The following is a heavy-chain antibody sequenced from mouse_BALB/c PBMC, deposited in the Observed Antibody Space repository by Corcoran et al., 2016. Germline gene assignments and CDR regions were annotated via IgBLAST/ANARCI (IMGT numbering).Heavy chain of an antibody. CDR1: GYTFTSYD. CDR2: IYPGDGST. D-gene: IGHD1-1*01. J-gene: IGHJ2*01. V-gene: IGHV1S33*01. CDR3: ARSFRGSSYYFDY. Sequence: LQQSGPELVKPGALVKISCKASGYTFTSYDINWVTQRPGQGLEWIGWIYPGDGSTKYNEKFKGKATVTEDKSSSTAYMQLRSLTSENSAVDLYARSFRGSSYYFDYWCQGTTITVSS.